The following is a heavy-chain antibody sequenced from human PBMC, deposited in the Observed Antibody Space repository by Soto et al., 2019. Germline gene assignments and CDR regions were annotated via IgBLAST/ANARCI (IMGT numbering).Heavy chain of an antibody. J-gene: IGHJ4*02. Sequence: SETLSLTCTVSGGSISSGDYYWSWIRQPPGKGLEWIGYIYYSGSTYYKPSLKSRVTISVDTSKNQFSLRLSSVTAADTAVYYCATKSRGWYGLYDYWGQGTLVTVSS. CDR3: ATKSRGWYGLYDY. CDR2: IYYSGST. CDR1: GGSISSGDYY. D-gene: IGHD6-19*01. V-gene: IGHV4-30-4*01.